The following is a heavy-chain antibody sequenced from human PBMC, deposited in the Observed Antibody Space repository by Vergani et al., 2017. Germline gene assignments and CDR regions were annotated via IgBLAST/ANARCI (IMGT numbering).Heavy chain of an antibody. D-gene: IGHD3-10*01. CDR2: INHSGST. J-gene: IGHJ3*02. CDR3: ARDSGSGVEAFDI. Sequence: QVQLQQWGAGLLKPSETLSLTCAVYGGSFSGYYWSWIRQPPGKGLEWIGEINHSGSTNYNPSLKSRVTISVDTSKNQFSLKLSSVTAADTAVYYCARDSGSGVEAFDIWGQGTMVTVSS. CDR1: GGSFSGYY. V-gene: IGHV4-34*01.